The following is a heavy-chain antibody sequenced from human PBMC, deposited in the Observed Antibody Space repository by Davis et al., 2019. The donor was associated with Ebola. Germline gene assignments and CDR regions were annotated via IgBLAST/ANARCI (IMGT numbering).Heavy chain of an antibody. Sequence: GESLKISCQGFGYPFTKYYISWVRQMPGKGLEWMGIIYPGAFDIRYGPSFQGQVTFSADTSIDTAYLQWSSLKASDTAMYYCARHSGGLDFWGQGTTVTVSS. CDR3: ARHSGGLDF. V-gene: IGHV5-51*01. J-gene: IGHJ6*02. CDR1: GYPFTKYY. CDR2: IYPGAFDI.